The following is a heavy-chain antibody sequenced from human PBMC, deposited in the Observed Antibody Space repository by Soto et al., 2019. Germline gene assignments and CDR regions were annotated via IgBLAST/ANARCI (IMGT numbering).Heavy chain of an antibody. CDR3: ARVRQPVSYFLYYLDA. V-gene: IGHV1-18*01. Sequence: QVQLLQSGAEVKKPGASVKVSCKASGYTFTNYGITWVRQAPGQGLEWMGWISAYNGNTHYTQRIQGRVTMTTDTSTSIAYMVLKGPRSDDTAVYYCARVRQPVSYFLYYLDAWGKGTPGT. D-gene: IGHD6-13*01. J-gene: IGHJ6*03. CDR1: GYTFTNYG. CDR2: ISAYNGNT.